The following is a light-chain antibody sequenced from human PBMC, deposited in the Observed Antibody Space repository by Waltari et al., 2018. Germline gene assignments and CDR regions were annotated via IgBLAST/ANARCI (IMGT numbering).Light chain of an antibody. CDR2: DAS. J-gene: IGKJ2*01. CDR3: QQYNSYPYT. CDR1: QSISSW. Sequence: DIQMTQSPSTLSASVGDRVTITCRAGQSISSWLAWYQQKPGKAPKPLIYDASSLESGVPSRFSGSGSGTEFTLTISSLQPDDFATYYCQQYNSYPYTFGQGTKLEIK. V-gene: IGKV1-5*01.